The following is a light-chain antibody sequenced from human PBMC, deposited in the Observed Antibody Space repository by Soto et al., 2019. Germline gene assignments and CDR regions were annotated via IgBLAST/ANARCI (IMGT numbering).Light chain of an antibody. V-gene: IGLV4-69*01. CDR3: QTWGTGIHVV. CDR2: LDSDGSH. J-gene: IGLJ2*01. CDR1: SGHSSYA. Sequence: QLVLTQSPSASASLGASVKLTCTLSSGHSSYAIAWHQQQPEKGPRYLMKLDSDGSHTKGDAIPDRFSGSSSGAERYLTISSLQSEDDADYCCQTWGTGIHVVFGGGTTLTVL.